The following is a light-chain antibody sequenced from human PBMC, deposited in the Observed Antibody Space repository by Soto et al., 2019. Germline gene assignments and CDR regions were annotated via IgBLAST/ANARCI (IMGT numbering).Light chain of an antibody. CDR2: GAS. V-gene: IGKV1-39*01. CDR1: QTISRH. J-gene: IGKJ4*01. Sequence: DIRMTQSPSSLSPSVRARVTLTCRARQTISRHLNWSQQKAGRAPRLLIYGASNLQSGVPSRFSGSGSGTDFSLTISSLQPEDVATYYCQYLNSFPLTFGGGTK. CDR3: QYLNSFPLT.